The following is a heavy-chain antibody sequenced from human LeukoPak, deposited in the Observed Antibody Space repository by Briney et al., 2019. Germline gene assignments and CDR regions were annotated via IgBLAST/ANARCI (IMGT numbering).Heavy chain of an antibody. V-gene: IGHV4-4*07. Sequence: SETLSLTCTVSGGSISSYYWSWIRQPAGKGLEWIGRIYTSGSTNYNPSLKSRVTMSVDTSKNQFSLKLSSVTAADTAVYYCARPMFRGLIIRGFDSWGQGTLVTVSS. J-gene: IGHJ4*02. CDR2: IYTSGST. D-gene: IGHD3-10*01. CDR3: ARPMFRGLIIRGFDS. CDR1: GGSISSYY.